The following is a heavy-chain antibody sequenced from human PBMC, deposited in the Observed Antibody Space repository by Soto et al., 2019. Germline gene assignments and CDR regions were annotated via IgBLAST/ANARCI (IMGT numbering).Heavy chain of an antibody. V-gene: IGHV1-69*02. Sequence: QVQLVQSGAEVQKPGSSLRVSCEASGGTLSSYTFNRVRQAPGQGLEWMGRIIPVLNITNYAQNFKGRVTITADKSTSTVYMELSSLRSDDSAIYYCARGVWVTDGGMNYYYYYMDVWGKGSTVTVSS. J-gene: IGHJ6*03. CDR3: ARGVWVTDGGMNYYYYYMDV. D-gene: IGHD2-21*02. CDR1: GGTLSSYT. CDR2: IIPVLNIT.